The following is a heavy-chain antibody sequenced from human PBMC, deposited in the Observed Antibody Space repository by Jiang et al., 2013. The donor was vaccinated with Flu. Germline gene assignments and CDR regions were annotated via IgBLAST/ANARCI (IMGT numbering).Heavy chain of an antibody. D-gene: IGHD3-22*01. Sequence: VLLKPSETLSLTCAVSGDSITSYNYYWAWIRQSPGKGLEWIGSIYYSGSTYYNPSLESRVIMSVDTSNNQFSLSLRSVTAADSAVYYCARHNPSHYYENSGPIDIWGQGTLVTVSS. V-gene: IGHV4-39*01. CDR2: IYYSGST. CDR1: GDSITSYNYY. J-gene: IGHJ4*02. CDR3: ARHNPSHYYENSGPIDI.